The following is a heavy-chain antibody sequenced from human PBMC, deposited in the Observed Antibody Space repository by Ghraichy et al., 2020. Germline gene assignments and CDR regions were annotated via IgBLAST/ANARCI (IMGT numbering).Heavy chain of an antibody. Sequence: ASVKVSCKAAGYTFTTYDINWVRLATGQGLERMGWMNPNSGNTGYAQKFQGRVTMTRNTSISTAYMELSSLRSEDTAVYYCARGARTGEGDYWGQGTLVTVAS. CDR2: MNPNSGNT. J-gene: IGHJ4*02. CDR3: ARGARTGEGDY. V-gene: IGHV1-8*01. CDR1: GYTFTTYD. D-gene: IGHD7-27*01.